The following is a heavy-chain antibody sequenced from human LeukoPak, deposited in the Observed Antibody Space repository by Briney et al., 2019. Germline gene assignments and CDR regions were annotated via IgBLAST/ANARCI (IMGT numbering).Heavy chain of an antibody. J-gene: IGHJ4*02. Sequence: GGSLRLSCAASGFTFSFYAMSWVRQAPGKGLERVSAISGSGGSTYHADSVKGRFTISRDNSKNTLYLQMNSLRAEDTAVYYCTKRIFRGVITHFDHWGQGTLVTVSS. CDR1: GFTFSFYA. CDR3: TKRIFRGVITHFDH. V-gene: IGHV3-23*01. D-gene: IGHD3-10*01. CDR2: ISGSGGST.